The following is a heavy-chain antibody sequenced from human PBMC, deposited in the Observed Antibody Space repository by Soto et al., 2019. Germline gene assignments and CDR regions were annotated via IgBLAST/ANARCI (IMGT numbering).Heavy chain of an antibody. CDR3: ARLKVGYSAYYFDY. CDR2: IYYSGST. CDR1: GGSISSSSYY. J-gene: IGHJ4*02. D-gene: IGHD3-22*01. V-gene: IGHV4-39*01. Sequence: QLQLQESGPGLVKPSETLSLTCTVSGGSISSSSYYWGWIRQPPGKGLEWIGSIYYSGSTYYNPSLKSRVTISVDTSKNQFSLKLSSVTAADTAVYYCARLKVGYSAYYFDYWGQGTLVTVSS.